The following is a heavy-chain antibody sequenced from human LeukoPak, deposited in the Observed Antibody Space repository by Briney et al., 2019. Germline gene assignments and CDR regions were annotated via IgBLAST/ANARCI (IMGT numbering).Heavy chain of an antibody. V-gene: IGHV1-2*04. D-gene: IGHD3-22*01. CDR3: ARGGQWLRENWFDP. CDR2: INPNSGGT. Sequence: ASVKVSCKASGYTFTGYYMHWVRQAPGQGLEWMGWINPNSGGTNYAQKFQGWVTMTRDTSISTAYMELSRLRSDDTAVYYCARGGQWLRENWFDPRGQGTLVTVSS. J-gene: IGHJ5*02. CDR1: GYTFTGYY.